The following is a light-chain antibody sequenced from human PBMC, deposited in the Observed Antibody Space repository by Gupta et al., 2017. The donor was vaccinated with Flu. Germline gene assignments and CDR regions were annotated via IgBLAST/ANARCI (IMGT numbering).Light chain of an antibody. CDR2: KAS. J-gene: IGKJ1*01. CDR3: QQSSNYS. Sequence: DIQMTQSPSTLSASVGDRVTITCRASQSISSWLAWYQQKPGKAPKLLIYKASSLESGGPSRFSGSGPGTEFTLTSSSLQTDDFTTYDFQQSSNYSFGPATKVEIK. CDR1: QSISSW. V-gene: IGKV1-5*03.